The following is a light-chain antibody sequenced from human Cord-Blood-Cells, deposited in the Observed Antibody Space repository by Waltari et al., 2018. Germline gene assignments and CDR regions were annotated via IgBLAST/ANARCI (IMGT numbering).Light chain of an antibody. CDR1: RSDVESCNL. CDR3: CSYAGSSTWV. J-gene: IGLJ3*02. CDR2: EGS. V-gene: IGLV2-23*01. Sequence: QSALTQPASVSGSPGQSITISCTGTRSDVESCNLVYWYQQHPGKAPKLMIYEGSKRPSGVSNRFSGSKSGNTASLTFSGLQAEDEADYYCCSYAGSSTWVFGGGTKLTVL.